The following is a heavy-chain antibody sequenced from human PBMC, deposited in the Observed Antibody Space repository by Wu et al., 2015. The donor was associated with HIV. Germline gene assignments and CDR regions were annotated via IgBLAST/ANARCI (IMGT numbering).Heavy chain of an antibody. CDR1: GGTFSNHA. D-gene: IGHD6-19*01. CDR3: ARGDSSGLDY. Sequence: QVQLVQSGAEVKKPGSSVKVSCKASGGTFSNHAISWVRQAPGQGLEWMGRIIPMYGSTNYAQKFQGYVTITADTDTNTAYVELRSLRSDDTAVYYCARGDSSGLDYWGQGNAGHRLL. J-gene: IGHJ4*02. V-gene: IGHV1-69*13. CDR2: IIPMYGST.